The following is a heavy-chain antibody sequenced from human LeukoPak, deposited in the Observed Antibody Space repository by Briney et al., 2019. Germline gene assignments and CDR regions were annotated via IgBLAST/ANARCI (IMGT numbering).Heavy chain of an antibody. V-gene: IGHV4-59*12. CDR2: IYYSGST. Sequence: SETLSLTCTVSGGSISSYYWSWIRQPPGKGLEWIGYIYYSGSTNYNPSLKSRVTISVDTSKNQFSLKLSSVTAADTAVYYCARAAAGGAFDIWGQGTMVTVSS. J-gene: IGHJ3*02. CDR1: GGSISSYY. CDR3: ARAAAGGAFDI. D-gene: IGHD6-25*01.